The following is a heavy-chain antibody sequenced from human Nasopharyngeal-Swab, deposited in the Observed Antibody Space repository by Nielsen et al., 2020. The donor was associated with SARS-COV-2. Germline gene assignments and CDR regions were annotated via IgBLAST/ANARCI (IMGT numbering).Heavy chain of an antibody. CDR1: GFTFNNSA. J-gene: IGHJ4*01. Sequence: GESLKISCVASGFTFNNSAMNWVRQAPGKGLEWVSAISDSGRTPYYADSVKGRFTISSDTSKNTLYLQMNSLRAEDTALYYCARGKAATGTFDYWGQGTLVTVSS. D-gene: IGHD6-13*01. CDR3: ARGKAATGTFDY. V-gene: IGHV3-23*01. CDR2: ISDSGRTP.